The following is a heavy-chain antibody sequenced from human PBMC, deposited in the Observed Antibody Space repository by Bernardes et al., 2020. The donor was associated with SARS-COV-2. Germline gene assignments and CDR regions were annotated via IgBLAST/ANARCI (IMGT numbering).Heavy chain of an antibody. CDR2: IYYSGTT. CDR3: ARHYPDYDTRDYYLKPSGNWFDP. J-gene: IGHJ5*02. D-gene: IGHD3-22*01. CDR1: GDSIRSSSSYY. V-gene: IGHV4-39*01. Sequence: SETLSLTCSVSGDSIRSSSSYYWAWIRQPPGKGLEWIGSIYYSGTTYYNPSLRSRLTMSVDTSKNQFSLKLSSVTATDTAVYYCARHYPDYDTRDYYLKPSGNWFDPWGQGTLVTVSS.